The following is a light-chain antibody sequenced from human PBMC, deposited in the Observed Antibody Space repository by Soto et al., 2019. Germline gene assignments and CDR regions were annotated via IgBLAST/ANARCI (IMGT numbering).Light chain of an antibody. CDR3: NSYASPGPVV. CDR2: EVS. V-gene: IGLV2-14*01. CDR1: STDVGAWEY. Sequence: QSVLTQPASVSGSPGQSITISCTGTSTDVGAWEYVSWYQQYRGKAPRLLFSEVSIRPSGVSNLFSGSKSGNTASLTISGVQAEDEADYYCNSYASPGPVVFGGGTKLTVL. J-gene: IGLJ2*01.